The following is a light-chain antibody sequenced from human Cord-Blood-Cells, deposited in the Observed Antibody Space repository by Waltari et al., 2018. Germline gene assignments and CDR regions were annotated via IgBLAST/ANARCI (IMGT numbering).Light chain of an antibody. V-gene: IGLV2-23*01. CDR3: CSYAGSSTWV. J-gene: IGLJ3*02. CDR1: TSDVGGYNL. Sequence: QSALPQPASAAGSPGESITISCTGTTSDVGGYNLVSWYQQHPCKAPNLMIYEGSKRPSGVSNRFSGSKSGNTASLTISGLQAEDEADYYCCSYAGSSTWVFGGGTKLTVL. CDR2: EGS.